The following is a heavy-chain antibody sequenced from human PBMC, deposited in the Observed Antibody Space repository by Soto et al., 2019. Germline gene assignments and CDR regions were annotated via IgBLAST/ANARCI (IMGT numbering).Heavy chain of an antibody. V-gene: IGHV3-23*01. Sequence: EVPLLESGGGFLQPGGSLRLSCAASGFTFRSYTMSWFRQAPGKGLEWVSGVSSGGGSTYYADSVKGRFTISRDNSENTLDLQMNSLRVEDTAAYYCAKDRVNGNSVWDTFDIWGHGTMVIVST. J-gene: IGHJ3*02. CDR2: VSSGGGST. CDR3: AKDRVNGNSVWDTFDI. D-gene: IGHD4-17*01. CDR1: GFTFRSYT.